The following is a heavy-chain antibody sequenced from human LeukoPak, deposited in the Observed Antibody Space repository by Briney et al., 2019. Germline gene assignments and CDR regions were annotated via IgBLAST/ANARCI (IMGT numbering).Heavy chain of an antibody. J-gene: IGHJ4*02. D-gene: IGHD5-24*01. Sequence: SETLSLTCAVYGGSFSGYYWSWIRQPPGKGLEWIGEINHSGSTNYNPSLKSRVTISVDTSKNQFSLKLSSVTAADTAVYYYARFSLGGRWLPNWRIDYWGQGTLVTVSS. CDR1: GGSFSGYY. CDR2: INHSGST. V-gene: IGHV4-34*01. CDR3: ARFSLGGRWLPNWRIDY.